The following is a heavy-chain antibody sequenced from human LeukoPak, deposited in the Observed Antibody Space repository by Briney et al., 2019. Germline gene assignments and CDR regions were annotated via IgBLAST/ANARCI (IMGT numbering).Heavy chain of an antibody. CDR2: TYYRSKWYS. D-gene: IGHD3-10*01. CDR3: ARGLGALLH. V-gene: IGHV6-1*01. Sequence: SQTLSLTCVISGDSVSSNSAAWNWIRQSPSRGLEWLGRTYYRSKWYSYSAVSVKSRVIINPGTSKNQFSLQLNSVTPEDTAVYYCARGLGALLHWGQGILVTVSS. J-gene: IGHJ4*02. CDR1: GDSVSSNSAA.